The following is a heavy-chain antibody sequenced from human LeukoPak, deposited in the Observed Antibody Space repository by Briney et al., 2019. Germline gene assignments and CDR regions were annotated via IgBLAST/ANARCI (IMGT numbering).Heavy chain of an antibody. CDR1: GYSISSGYY. CDR3: ARGAGWYEY. CDR2: IYHSGST. V-gene: IGHV4-38-2*02. J-gene: IGHJ4*02. D-gene: IGHD6-19*01. Sequence: SETLSLTCTVSGYSISSGYYWGWIRQPPGKGLEWIGSIYHSGSTYYNPSLKSRVTISGDTSKNQFSLRLTSMSAADTAVYYCARGAGWYEYWGQGTLVTVSS.